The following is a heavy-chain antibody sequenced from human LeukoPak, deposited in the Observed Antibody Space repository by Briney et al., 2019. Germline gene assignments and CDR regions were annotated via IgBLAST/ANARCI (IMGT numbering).Heavy chain of an antibody. CDR1: GFTFTDYW. J-gene: IGHJ4*02. D-gene: IGHD1-26*01. V-gene: IGHV3-7*01. CDR2: IQRGGSER. CDR3: ARVGTWELQRVFDY. Sequence: PGGSLRLSCAASGFTFTDYWMTWVRQVPGKGLEWVANIQRGGSERYYVDSVKGRFTISRENAKNSLYLQMDSLRVEDTAVYYCARVGTWELQRVFDYWGQGTLVTVSS.